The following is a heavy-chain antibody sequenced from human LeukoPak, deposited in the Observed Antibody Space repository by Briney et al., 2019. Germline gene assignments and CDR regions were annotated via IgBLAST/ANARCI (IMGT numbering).Heavy chain of an antibody. Sequence: SGGSLRLSCAASGFTFDDYGMSWVRQAPGKGLEWVSGINWNGGSTGYADSVKGRFTISRDNDKNSLYLQMNSLRAEDTALYYCARSLWFGETVGVYWGQGTLVTVSS. CDR1: GFTFDDYG. J-gene: IGHJ4*02. CDR2: INWNGGST. V-gene: IGHV3-20*04. CDR3: ARSLWFGETVGVY. D-gene: IGHD3-10*01.